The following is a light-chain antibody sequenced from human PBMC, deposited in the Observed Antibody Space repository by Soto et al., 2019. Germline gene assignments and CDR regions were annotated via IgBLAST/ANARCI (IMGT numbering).Light chain of an antibody. CDR1: RSDVGAYNY. J-gene: IGLJ1*01. V-gene: IGLV2-14*01. CDR3: SSYTSSDTLYV. Sequence: QSALTQPASVSGSPGQSITISCTGTRSDVGAYNYVSWYQRHPGKAPKLLIYEVNSRPSGVSNRFSGSKSGNTASLTISGLQPEDEADYYCSSYTSSDTLYVFGSGTKVTVL. CDR2: EVN.